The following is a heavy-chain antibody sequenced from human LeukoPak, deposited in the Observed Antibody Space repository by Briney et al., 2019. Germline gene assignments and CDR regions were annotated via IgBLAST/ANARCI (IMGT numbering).Heavy chain of an antibody. CDR1: RFTFSSYS. CDR2: ISSSSSYI. D-gene: IGHD3-22*01. CDR3: ASLNYYDSSGYYAFDI. Sequence: PGGSLRLSCAASRFTFSSYSMNWVRQAPGKGLEWVSSISSSSSYIYYADSVKGRFTISRDNAKNSLYLQMNSLRAEDTAVYYCASLNYYDSSGYYAFDIWGQGTMVTVS. J-gene: IGHJ3*02. V-gene: IGHV3-21*01.